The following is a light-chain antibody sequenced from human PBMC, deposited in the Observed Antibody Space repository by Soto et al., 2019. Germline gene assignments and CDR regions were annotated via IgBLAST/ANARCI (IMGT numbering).Light chain of an antibody. V-gene: IGLV2-23*03. CDR3: FSYAGSFTFVV. Sequence: QSALTQPASVSGSPGQSITISCTGTSSDVGNYNLVSWYQQFPGKAPKLIIYEGSRRPSGVSNRFSGSKSGNTASLTISGLQAEDEGDYYCFSYAGSFTFVVFGGGTQLTVL. CDR1: SSDVGNYNL. J-gene: IGLJ2*01. CDR2: EGS.